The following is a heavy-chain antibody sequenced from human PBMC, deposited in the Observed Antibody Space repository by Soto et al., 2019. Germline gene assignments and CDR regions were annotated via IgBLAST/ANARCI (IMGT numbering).Heavy chain of an antibody. CDR2: IGTAGDT. V-gene: IGHV3-13*01. J-gene: IGHJ6*04. CDR3: AXXXXXXXXXXXXXXXXXXXV. Sequence: VSAIGTAGDTYYPGSVKGRFTISRENAKNSLYLQMNSLRAGDTAVYYCAXXXXXXXXXXXXXXXXXXXVWGKGTTVTVSS.